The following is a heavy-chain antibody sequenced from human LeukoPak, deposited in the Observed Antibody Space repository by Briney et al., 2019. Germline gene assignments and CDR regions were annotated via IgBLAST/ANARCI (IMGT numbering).Heavy chain of an antibody. D-gene: IGHD2-2*01. CDR3: VKGAPCETCMPMDA. CDR2: LGRSGEYK. V-gene: IGHV3-23*01. Sequence: GGSLRLSCAASGFRFTDYSMSWVHQAPGKGLEWVAGLGRSGEYKYYADSVKGRFTISRDNSKDTVSLQMNSLRAEDSAIYFCVKGAPCETCMPMDAWGQGTTVTVSS. CDR1: GFRFTDYS. J-gene: IGHJ6*02.